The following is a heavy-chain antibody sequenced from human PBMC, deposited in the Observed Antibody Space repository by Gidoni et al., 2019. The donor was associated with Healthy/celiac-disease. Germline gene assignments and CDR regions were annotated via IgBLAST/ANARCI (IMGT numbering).Heavy chain of an antibody. CDR3: ARDSPPRSSGWYGAFDI. CDR2: ISYDGSNK. CDR1: GFTFSRDA. Sequence: QVQLVESGGGVVQPGRSLRLSCAASGFTFSRDAMHWVRQAPGKGLEWVAVISYDGSNKYYADSVKGRFTISRDNSKNTLYLQMNSLRAEDTAVYYCARDSPPRSSGWYGAFDIWGQGTMVTVSS. J-gene: IGHJ3*02. V-gene: IGHV3-30*04. D-gene: IGHD6-19*01.